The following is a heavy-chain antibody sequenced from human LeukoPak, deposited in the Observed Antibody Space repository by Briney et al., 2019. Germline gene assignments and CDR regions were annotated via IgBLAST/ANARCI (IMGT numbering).Heavy chain of an antibody. D-gene: IGHD3-9*01. J-gene: IGHJ3*02. Sequence: PSETLSLTCTISGDSTNTYFWSWIRQPPGKGLEWIGYIYYTGTTNYNPSLKSRVTISVDTSKNQFSLKVSSVTAADTAVYYCAREALNDILTGANNDAFDIWGQGTMVTVSS. V-gene: IGHV4-59*01. CDR1: GDSTNTYF. CDR2: IYYTGTT. CDR3: AREALNDILTGANNDAFDI.